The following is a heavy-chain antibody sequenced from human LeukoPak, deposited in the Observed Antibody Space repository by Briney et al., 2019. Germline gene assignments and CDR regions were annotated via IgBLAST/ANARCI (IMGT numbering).Heavy chain of an antibody. D-gene: IGHD7-27*01. CDR2: ISSGTINHS. Sequence: GGSLRLSCKASGFVFCDYYMNWIRQAPGKGLECLSYISSGTINHSNYADSVKGRFTISRDNARNSLYLQMNSLRGEDTAVYYCAKDGGLWVSAHWGDSWGRGTLVTVSS. J-gene: IGHJ4*02. CDR3: AKDGGLWVSAHWGDS. CDR1: GFVFCDYY. V-gene: IGHV3-11*05.